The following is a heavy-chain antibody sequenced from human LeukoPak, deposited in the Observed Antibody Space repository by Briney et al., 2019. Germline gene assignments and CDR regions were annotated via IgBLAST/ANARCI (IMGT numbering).Heavy chain of an antibody. CDR3: ARTGYSSSWYGFGVEYYYYGMDV. Sequence: SETLSLTCAVYGGSFSGYYWSWIRQPPGKGLEWIGEINHSGSTNYNPSLKSRVTISVDTSKNQFSLKLSSVTAADTAVYCCARTGYSSSWYGFGVEYYYYGMDVWGQGTTVTVSS. CDR2: INHSGST. CDR1: GGSFSGYY. V-gene: IGHV4-34*01. D-gene: IGHD6-13*01. J-gene: IGHJ6*02.